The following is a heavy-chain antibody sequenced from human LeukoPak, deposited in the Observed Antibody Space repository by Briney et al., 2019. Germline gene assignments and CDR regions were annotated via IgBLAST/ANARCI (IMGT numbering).Heavy chain of an antibody. CDR2: ISWNSGNI. V-gene: IGHV3-9*01. D-gene: IGHD4/OR15-4a*01. Sequence: GGSLRLSCAASGFTFNDYAMHWVRQVPGKGLEWVSGISWNSGNIAYVGSVKGRFAISRDNAKNSLYLQMNSLRPEDTALYYCVKDKGPYGDLRYYFDYWGQGTLVTVSS. CDR1: GFTFNDYA. J-gene: IGHJ4*02. CDR3: VKDKGPYGDLRYYFDY.